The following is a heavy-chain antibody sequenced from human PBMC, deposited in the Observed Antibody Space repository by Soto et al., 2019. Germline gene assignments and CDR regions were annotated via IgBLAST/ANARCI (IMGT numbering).Heavy chain of an antibody. CDR2: VSSSGAST. Sequence: PGGSLRLSCAASGFTFSSYAMGWVRQAPGKGLEWVSAVSSSGASTYYADSVKGRFTISRDNAKNSLYLQMNSLRVEDTAVYYCATLDKAEIQTADYWGQGTLVTVSS. J-gene: IGHJ4*02. CDR1: GFTFSSYA. D-gene: IGHD6-19*01. CDR3: ATLDKAEIQTADY. V-gene: IGHV3-23*01.